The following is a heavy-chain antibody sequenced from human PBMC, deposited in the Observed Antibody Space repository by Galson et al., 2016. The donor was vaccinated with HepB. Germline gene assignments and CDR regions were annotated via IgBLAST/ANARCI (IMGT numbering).Heavy chain of an antibody. D-gene: IGHD4-17*01. CDR3: ATRTNSVTFAFDI. CDR2: IYPGDSET. Sequence: QSGAEVKRPGESLRISCKGSGYSFSTYWIGWVRQTPGKGLEWMGVIYPGDSETRYRPSIQGQVTISADVSIATAYLQWNSLKASDTAVYYCATRTNSVTFAFDIWGQGTRVTVSS. CDR1: GYSFSTYW. J-gene: IGHJ3*02. V-gene: IGHV5-51*01.